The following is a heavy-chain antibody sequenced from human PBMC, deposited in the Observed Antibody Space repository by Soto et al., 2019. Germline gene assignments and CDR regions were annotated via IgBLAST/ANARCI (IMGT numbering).Heavy chain of an antibody. J-gene: IGHJ4*02. CDR2: IIPIFGTA. CDR1: GYTFTGYY. V-gene: IGHV1-69*13. CDR3: ARGPPLPDY. Sequence: SVKVSCKASGYTFTGYYMHWVRQAPGQGLEWMGGIIPIFGTANYAQKFQGRVTITADESTSTAYMELSSLRSEDTAVYYCARGPPLPDYWGQGTLVTVSS.